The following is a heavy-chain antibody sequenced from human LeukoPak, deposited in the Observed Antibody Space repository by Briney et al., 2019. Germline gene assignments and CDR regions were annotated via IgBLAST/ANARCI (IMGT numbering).Heavy chain of an antibody. J-gene: IGHJ4*02. V-gene: IGHV3-23*01. CDR3: AKWGGDSSGWYEFDD. D-gene: IGHD6-19*01. Sequence: PGGSLRLSCAGSGFTLSNYAMSWVRQAPGKGLESVSAITGTGGGTFYTDSVKGRFIISRDNSKNTLYLQMNSLRAEDTAVYYCAKWGGDSSGWYEFDDWGQGTLVTVSS. CDR1: GFTLSNYA. CDR2: ITGTGGGT.